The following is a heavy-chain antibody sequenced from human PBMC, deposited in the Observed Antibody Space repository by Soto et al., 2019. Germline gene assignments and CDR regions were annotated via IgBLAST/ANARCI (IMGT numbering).Heavy chain of an antibody. CDR3: ARKGKNSDGQYWFDP. V-gene: IGHV5-51*01. J-gene: IGHJ5*02. D-gene: IGHD2-21*01. CDR1: GYSFTSYW. CDR2: IYPGDSDT. Sequence: TGESLKISCKGSGYSFTSYWIGWVRQMPGKGLEWMGIIYPGDSDTRYSPSFQGQVTISADKSISTAYLQWSSLKASDTAMYYCARKGKNSDGQYWFDPWGQGTLVTVSS.